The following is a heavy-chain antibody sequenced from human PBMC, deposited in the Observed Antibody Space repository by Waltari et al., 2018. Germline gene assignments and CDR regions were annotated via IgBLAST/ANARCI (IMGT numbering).Heavy chain of an antibody. D-gene: IGHD4-17*01. CDR3: AREGDYGGNANGGYFDY. CDR2: ISYDGSNK. Sequence: QVQLVESGGGVVQPGRSLRLSCAASGFTFSSYAMHWVRQAPGKGLEWVAVISYDGSNKDYADSVKGRFTISRDNSKNTLYLQMNSLRAEDTAVYYCAREGDYGGNANGGYFDYWGQGTLVTVSS. J-gene: IGHJ4*02. V-gene: IGHV3-30-3*01. CDR1: GFTFSSYA.